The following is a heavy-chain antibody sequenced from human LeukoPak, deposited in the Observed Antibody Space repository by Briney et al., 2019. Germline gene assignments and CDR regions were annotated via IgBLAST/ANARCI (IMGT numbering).Heavy chain of an antibody. CDR2: IYPGDSDT. CDR3: ARVGIGIALVGGSLDY. V-gene: IGHV5-51*01. CDR1: GYSFTTYW. Sequence: GESLKISCKGSGYSFTTYWIGWVRQMPGKGLEWMGIIYPGDSDTRYSPSFQGQVTISADKSINTVYLQWNSLKASDTAMYYCARVGIGIALVGGSLDYWGQGTLVTVSS. D-gene: IGHD6-13*01. J-gene: IGHJ4*02.